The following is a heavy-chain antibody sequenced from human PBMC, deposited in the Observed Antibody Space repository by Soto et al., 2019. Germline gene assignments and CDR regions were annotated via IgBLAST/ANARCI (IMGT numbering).Heavy chain of an antibody. CDR1: EGTFSSYA. D-gene: IGHD2-15*01. CDR2: TIPIFGTA. V-gene: IGHV1-69*06. J-gene: IGHJ6*02. Sequence: QVQLVQSGAEVKKPGSSLKVSCKASEGTFSSYAISWVRQAPGQGLEWLGGTIPIFGTANYAQKFQGRVTITADKSTSTAYMELSSLRSEDTAVYYCARDGYCSGGSCYSYYYGMDVWGQGTTVTVSS. CDR3: ARDGYCSGGSCYSYYYGMDV.